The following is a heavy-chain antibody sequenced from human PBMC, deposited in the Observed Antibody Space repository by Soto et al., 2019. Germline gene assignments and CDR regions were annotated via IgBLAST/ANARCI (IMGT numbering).Heavy chain of an antibody. Sequence: QVQLQESGPGLVRPSQTLSLTCTVCGGSINYEHYHWTWIRQTPGRGLEWIGYIHYSGSVLYNPSLQSRLSMSVDTSKNLFSLKLSSVTAADTAVYFCVREDDGGDRDYYGLDVWGQGTTVTVSS. CDR1: GGSINYEHYH. J-gene: IGHJ6*02. V-gene: IGHV4-30-4*01. CDR2: IHYSGSV. D-gene: IGHD2-21*02. CDR3: VREDDGGDRDYYGLDV.